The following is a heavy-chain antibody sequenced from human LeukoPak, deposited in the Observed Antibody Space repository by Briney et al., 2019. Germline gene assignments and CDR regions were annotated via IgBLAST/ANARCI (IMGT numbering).Heavy chain of an antibody. CDR2: FIPIFGTA. CDR3: ARAVVVAATPTWFDP. D-gene: IGHD2-15*01. J-gene: IGHJ5*02. Sequence: ASVKVSCNASGGTFSSYAISWVRHAPGQGLEWMGGFIPIFGTANYAQKFQGRVTITTDESTSTAYMELSSLRSEDTAVYYCARAVVVAATPTWFDPWGQGTLVTVSS. CDR1: GGTFSSYA. V-gene: IGHV1-69*05.